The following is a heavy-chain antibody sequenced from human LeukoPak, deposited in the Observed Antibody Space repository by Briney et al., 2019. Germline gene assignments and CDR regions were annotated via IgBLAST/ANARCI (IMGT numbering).Heavy chain of an antibody. CDR2: ISYDGSNK. V-gene: IGHV3-30-3*01. D-gene: IGHD6-13*01. CDR3: ARALMTDSSSWYGY. J-gene: IGHJ4*02. Sequence: PGRSLRLSCAASGFTFSSYAMHWVRQAPGKGLEWVAVISYDGSNKYYADSVKGRFTISRDNSKNTLYLQMNSLRAEDTAVYYCARALMTDSSSWYGYWGQGTLVTVSS. CDR1: GFTFSSYA.